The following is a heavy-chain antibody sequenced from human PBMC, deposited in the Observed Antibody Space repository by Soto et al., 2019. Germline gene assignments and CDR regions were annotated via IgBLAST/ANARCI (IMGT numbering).Heavy chain of an antibody. CDR1: GGTFSSYA. V-gene: IGHV1-69*13. J-gene: IGHJ5*02. Sequence: GASVKVSCKASGGTFSSYAISWVRQAPGQGLERMGGIIPIFGTANYAQKFQGRVTITADESTSTAYMELSSLRSEDTAVYYCARDRSLSRVAVANNWFDPWGQGILVTVSS. CDR3: ARDRSLSRVAVANNWFDP. D-gene: IGHD6-19*01. CDR2: IIPIFGTA.